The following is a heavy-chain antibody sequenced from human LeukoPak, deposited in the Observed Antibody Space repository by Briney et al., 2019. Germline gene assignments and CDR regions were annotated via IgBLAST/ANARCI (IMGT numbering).Heavy chain of an antibody. J-gene: IGHJ4*02. CDR2: IYYSGST. CDR3: ARHAGYSSGWYNFDY. CDR1: GGSISSSSYY. D-gene: IGHD6-19*01. V-gene: IGHV4-39*01. Sequence: PSETLSLTCTVSGGSISSSSYYWGWIRQPPGKGLEWIGSIYYSGSTYYNPSLKSRVTISVDTSKNQFPLKLSSVTAADTAVYYCARHAGYSSGWYNFDYWGQGTLVTVSS.